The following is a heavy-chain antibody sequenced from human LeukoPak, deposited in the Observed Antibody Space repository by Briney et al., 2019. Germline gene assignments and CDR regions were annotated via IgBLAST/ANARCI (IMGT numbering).Heavy chain of an antibody. Sequence: SVKVCCKASGYTFTSYGISWVRQAPGQGLEWMGWISVYNGNTNYAQKLQGRVTMTTDTSTSTAYMELRSLRSDDTAVYYCARDLKFDYGGNYRAADYYFDYWGQGTLVTVSS. CDR1: GYTFTSYG. V-gene: IGHV1-18*01. CDR2: ISVYNGNT. D-gene: IGHD4-23*01. CDR3: ARDLKFDYGGNYRAADYYFDY. J-gene: IGHJ4*02.